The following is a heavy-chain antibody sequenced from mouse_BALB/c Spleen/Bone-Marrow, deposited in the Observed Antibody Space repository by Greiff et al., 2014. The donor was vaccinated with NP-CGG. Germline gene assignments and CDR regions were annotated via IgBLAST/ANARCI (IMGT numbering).Heavy chain of an antibody. CDR2: IDTSDSYT. CDR3: ARGGHDFSLDY. V-gene: IGHV1-69*01. J-gene: IGHJ4*01. D-gene: IGHD2-4*01. CDR1: GYTFTDNW. Sequence: QVQLQQSGAELGMPGASVKMSCKASGYTFTDNWIYWVKQRPGQGLEWIGAIDTSDSYTNYNQKFMGKASLTVDASSSTAYMQVSSRTSADSAVYYCARGGHDFSLDYWGQGTSVTVSS.